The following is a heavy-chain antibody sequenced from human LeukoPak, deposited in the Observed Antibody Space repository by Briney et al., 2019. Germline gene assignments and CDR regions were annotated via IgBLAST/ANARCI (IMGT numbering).Heavy chain of an antibody. V-gene: IGHV3-30*02. CDR2: IRHDGSHE. CDR1: GFTFSAFG. D-gene: IGHD6-19*01. J-gene: IGHJ4*02. CDR3: VRPDYPYTSGTFFDS. Sequence: PGGSLRLSCATSGFTFSAFGMHWVRQAPGKGLEWITFIRHDGSHEYYADSVKGRFTISRDNSKNTLYLQMNSLSTEDAAVYYCVRPDYPYTSGTFFDSWGQGIQVTVSS.